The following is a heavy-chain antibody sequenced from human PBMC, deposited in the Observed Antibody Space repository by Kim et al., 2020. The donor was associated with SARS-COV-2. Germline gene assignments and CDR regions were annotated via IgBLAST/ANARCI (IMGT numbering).Heavy chain of an antibody. CDR1: GFTFSSYG. J-gene: IGHJ6*01. CDR2: ISYDGSNK. CDR3: ANDLWQQLPDFYYYYGM. D-gene: IGHD6-13*01. Sequence: GGSLRLSCAASGFTFSSYGMHWVRQAPGKGLEWVAVISYDGSNKYYADSVKGRFTISRDNSKNTLYLQMNSLRAEDTAVYYCANDLWQQLPDFYYYYGM. V-gene: IGHV3-30*18.